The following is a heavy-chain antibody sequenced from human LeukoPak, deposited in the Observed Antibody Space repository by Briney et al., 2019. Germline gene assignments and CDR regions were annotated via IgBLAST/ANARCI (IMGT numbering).Heavy chain of an antibody. D-gene: IGHD4-17*01. CDR1: GFTFSSYS. CDR3: ARGDLDDYGDCVGDYYYGMDV. Sequence: PGGSLRLSCAASGFTFSSYSMNWVRQAPGKGLEWVSYISSSSTIYYADSVKGRFTISRDDAKNSLYLQMNSLRAEDTAVYYCARGDLDDYGDCVGDYYYGMDVWGQGTTVTVSS. V-gene: IGHV3-48*01. CDR2: ISSSSTI. J-gene: IGHJ6*02.